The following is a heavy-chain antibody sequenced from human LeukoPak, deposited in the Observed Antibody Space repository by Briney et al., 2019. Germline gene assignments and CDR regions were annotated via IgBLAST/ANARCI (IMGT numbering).Heavy chain of an antibody. J-gene: IGHJ4*02. D-gene: IGHD6-19*01. Sequence: SETLSLTCTVSGGSISSSSYYWGWIRQPPGKGLEWIGSMYYSGSTYYNPSLKSRVTISVDTSKNQFSLKLSSVTAADTAVYYCARVSSGWYYFDYWGQGTLVTVSS. CDR2: MYYSGST. V-gene: IGHV4-39*07. CDR1: GGSISSSSYY. CDR3: ARVSSGWYYFDY.